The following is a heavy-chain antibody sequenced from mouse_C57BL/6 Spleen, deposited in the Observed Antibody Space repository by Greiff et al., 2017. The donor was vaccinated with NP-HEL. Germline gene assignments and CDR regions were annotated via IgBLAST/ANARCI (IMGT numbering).Heavy chain of an antibody. CDR1: GYSITSGYY. J-gene: IGHJ3*01. CDR2: ISYDGSN. V-gene: IGHV3-6*01. Sequence: VQLQQSGPGLVKPSQSLSLTCSVTGYSITSGYYWNWIRQFPGNKLEWMGYISYDGSNNYNPSLKNRISITRDTSKNQFFLKLNSVTTEDTATYYCARDGRGAWFAYWGQGTLVTVSA. CDR3: ARDGRGAWFAY. D-gene: IGHD4-1*01.